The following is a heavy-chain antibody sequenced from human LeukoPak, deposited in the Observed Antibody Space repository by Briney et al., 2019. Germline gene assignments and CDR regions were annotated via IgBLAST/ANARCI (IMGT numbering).Heavy chain of an antibody. Sequence: SETLSLTCTVSGGSISSGDYYWSWIRQPPGKGLEWIGYIYYSGSTYYNPSLKSRVTISVDTSKNQFSLKLSSVTAADTAVYYCASSNSGSYLGAFGIWGQGTMVTVSS. J-gene: IGHJ3*02. V-gene: IGHV4-30-4*01. CDR3: ASSNSGSYLGAFGI. CDR2: IYYSGST. D-gene: IGHD1-26*01. CDR1: GGSISSGDYY.